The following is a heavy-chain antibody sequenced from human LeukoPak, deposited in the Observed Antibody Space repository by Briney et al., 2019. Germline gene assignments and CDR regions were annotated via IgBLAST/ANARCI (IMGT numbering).Heavy chain of an antibody. D-gene: IGHD4-11*01. CDR2: ISYDGSNK. V-gene: IGHV3-30*18. Sequence: GGSLRLSCAASGFTFSSYGMHWVRQAPGKGLEWVAVISYDGSNKYYADSVKGRFTISRDNSKNTLYLQMNSLRAEDTAVYYCAKDPLTTVTNFYFDYRGQGTLVTVSS. CDR1: GFTFSSYG. J-gene: IGHJ4*02. CDR3: AKDPLTTVTNFYFDY.